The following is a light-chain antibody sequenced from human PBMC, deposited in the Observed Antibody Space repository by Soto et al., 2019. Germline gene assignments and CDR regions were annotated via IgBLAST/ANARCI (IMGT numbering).Light chain of an antibody. CDR1: SSDVGGYNY. J-gene: IGLJ2*01. V-gene: IGLV2-14*01. CDR2: DVS. CDR3: RSYTSSSTYVV. Sequence: QSVLTQPASVSGSPGQSITISCTGTSSDVGGYNYVSWYQQHPGKAPKLMIYDVSNRPSGVSNRFSGSKSGNTASLTISGDKAEDEGDDYCRSYTSSSTYVVFGRGTKLTVL.